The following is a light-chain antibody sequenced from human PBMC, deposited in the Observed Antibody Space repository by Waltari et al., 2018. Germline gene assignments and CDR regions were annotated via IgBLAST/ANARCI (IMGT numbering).Light chain of an antibody. CDR1: QSIGSW. CDR2: EAT. Sequence: DIQMTPSPSTLSASVADRVTITCRASQSIGSWLAWYQQKPGKAPKLLIYEATSLESGVPSRFSASGSGTEFTLTISSLQPDDFATYYCQRYNSYPITFGPGTKVDI. J-gene: IGKJ3*01. CDR3: QRYNSYPIT. V-gene: IGKV1-5*03.